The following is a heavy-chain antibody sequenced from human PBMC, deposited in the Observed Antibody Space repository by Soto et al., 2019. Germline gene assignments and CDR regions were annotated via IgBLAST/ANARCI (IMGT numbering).Heavy chain of an antibody. CDR1: GFTFSSYA. J-gene: IGHJ4*02. CDR2: ISGSGGST. Sequence: GGSLRLSCAASGFTFSSYAMSWVRQAPGKGLEWVSAISGSGGSTYYADSVKGRFTISRDNSKNTLYLQMNSLRTEDTAVYYCAKESTPMVATSLDYWGQGILVTVSS. D-gene: IGHD5-12*01. CDR3: AKESTPMVATSLDY. V-gene: IGHV3-23*01.